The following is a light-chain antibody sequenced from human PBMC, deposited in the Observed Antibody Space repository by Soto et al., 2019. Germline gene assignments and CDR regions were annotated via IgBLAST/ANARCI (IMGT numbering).Light chain of an antibody. Sequence: QSVLTQPASVSGSPGQSITISCTGTSSDVGGYTHVSWYQQHPGKAPKLMIYDVNNRPSGASNRFSGSKSGNTASLTISGLQADDGGDYYCSSYTSSSSYVFGTGTKATVL. CDR1: SSDVGGYTH. V-gene: IGLV2-14*03. CDR3: SSYTSSSSYV. J-gene: IGLJ1*01. CDR2: DVN.